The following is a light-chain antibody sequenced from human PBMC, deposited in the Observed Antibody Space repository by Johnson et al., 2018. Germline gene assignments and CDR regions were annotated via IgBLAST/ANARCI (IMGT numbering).Light chain of an antibody. V-gene: IGLV1-51*01. CDR3: GTWDSSLSAGNV. J-gene: IGLJ1*01. Sequence: QSVLTQPPSVSAAPGQKVTISCSGSSSNIGNNYVSWYQQLPGTAPKLLIYDNNKRPSGIPDRFSGSKSGTSATLGITGLQTRDEADYYCGTWDSSLSAGNVFGTGTKVTVL. CDR2: DNN. CDR1: SSNIGNNY.